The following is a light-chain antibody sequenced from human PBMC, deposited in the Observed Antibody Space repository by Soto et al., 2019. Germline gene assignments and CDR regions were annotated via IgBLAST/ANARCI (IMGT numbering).Light chain of an antibody. Sequence: EIVLTQSPATLSLSPGERATLSCRASQSVNSFLAWYQQKPGQTPRLLIYDASKRATGIPVRFSGSGSGTDFTLTISSLEPEDFAVYYCQQRTNWPPALSFGGGTKVEI. CDR1: QSVNSF. CDR2: DAS. CDR3: QQRTNWPPALS. J-gene: IGKJ4*01. V-gene: IGKV3-11*01.